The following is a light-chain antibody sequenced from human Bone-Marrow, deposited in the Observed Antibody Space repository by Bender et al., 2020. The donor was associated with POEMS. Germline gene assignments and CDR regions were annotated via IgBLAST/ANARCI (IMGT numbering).Light chain of an antibody. J-gene: IGLJ3*02. CDR3: TSYTSNPTPWV. V-gene: IGLV2-14*03. Sequence: QSALTQPASVSGSPGQSIAFSCAGTSSDIGSNNFVSWYQHHPGKAPKLIIYDVINRPSGVSDRFSGSKSGNTASLTISGLQAEDEADYYCTSYTSNPTPWVFGGGTKLTVL. CDR1: SSDIGSNNF. CDR2: DVI.